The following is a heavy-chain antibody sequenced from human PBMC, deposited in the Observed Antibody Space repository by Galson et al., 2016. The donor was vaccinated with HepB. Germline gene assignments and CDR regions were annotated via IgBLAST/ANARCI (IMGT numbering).Heavy chain of an antibody. CDR2: VNVDSGDT. Sequence: SVKVSCKASGYTFTNYDINWVRQAPGHGLEWMGWVNVDSGDTGYAQRFHGRVTMTTDTSTSTAYMELRSLRSDDTAVHYCARDLYIYGPFSYYYYGMDVWGQATMVTVSS. J-gene: IGHJ6*02. CDR1: GYTFTNYD. V-gene: IGHV1-8*01. CDR3: ARDLYIYGPFSYYYYGMDV. D-gene: IGHD5-18*01.